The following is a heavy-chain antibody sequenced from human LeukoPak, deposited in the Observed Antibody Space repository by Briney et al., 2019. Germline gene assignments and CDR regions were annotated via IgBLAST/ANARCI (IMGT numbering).Heavy chain of an antibody. Sequence: PGGSRRLSCAASGFTFSSYAMNWVRQAQGKGLQGFSLLIGIGGSTYYADPVKGRFTISRDNSKNTLYLQMSSLRAEDTAVYFCAKAPREYCSSTSCPNWFDSWGQGTLVTVSS. V-gene: IGHV3-23*01. CDR3: AKAPREYCSSTSCPNWFDS. CDR2: LIGIGGST. CDR1: GFTFSSYA. D-gene: IGHD2-2*01. J-gene: IGHJ5*01.